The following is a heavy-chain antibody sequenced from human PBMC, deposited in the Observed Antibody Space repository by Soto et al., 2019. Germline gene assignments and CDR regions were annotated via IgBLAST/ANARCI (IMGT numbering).Heavy chain of an antibody. CDR2: IWYDGSNE. Sequence: QVQLVESGGGVVQPGRSLRLSCAASEFAFRSYGMHWVRQAPGKGLEWVAFIWYDGSNEHYADSVKGRFTISRDNSKXXXXXXXXXXXXXXXXXXXXXXXXYGAATTDYWGQGTLVTVSS. CDR3: XXXXYGAATTDY. V-gene: IGHV3-33*01. J-gene: IGHJ4*02. CDR1: EFAFRSYG. D-gene: IGHD1-1*01.